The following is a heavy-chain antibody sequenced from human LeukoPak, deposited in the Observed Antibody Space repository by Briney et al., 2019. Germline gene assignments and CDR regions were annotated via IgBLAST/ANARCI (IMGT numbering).Heavy chain of an antibody. D-gene: IGHD6-19*01. V-gene: IGHV3-20*04. CDR2: INWNGGST. CDR1: GFTFDDYG. Sequence: PGGSLRLSCAASGFTFDDYGMSWVRQAPGKGLEWVSGINWNGGSTGYADSVKGRFTISRDNAKNSLYLQMNSLRAEDTAVYYCARERVEYSSGWYEGVFDYWGQGTLVTVSS. J-gene: IGHJ4*02. CDR3: ARERVEYSSGWYEGVFDY.